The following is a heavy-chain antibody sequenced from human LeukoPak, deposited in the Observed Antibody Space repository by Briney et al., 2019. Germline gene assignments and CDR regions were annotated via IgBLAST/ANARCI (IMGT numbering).Heavy chain of an antibody. D-gene: IGHD4-11*01. Sequence: GGSLRLSCAASGFTFSDYYMSWIRQAPGKGLEWVSYISSSGSTIYYADSVKGRFTISRDNAKSSLYLQMNSLRAEDTAVYYCARDYHDYSNPDYMDVWGKGTTVTVSS. CDR2: ISSSGSTI. CDR3: ARDYHDYSNPDYMDV. CDR1: GFTFSDYY. J-gene: IGHJ6*03. V-gene: IGHV3-11*01.